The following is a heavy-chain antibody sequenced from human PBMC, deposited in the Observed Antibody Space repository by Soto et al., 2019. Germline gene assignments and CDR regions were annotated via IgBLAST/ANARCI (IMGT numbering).Heavy chain of an antibody. CDR1: GGSISSGDYY. CDR3: ARTIFGKWLGWFDP. CDR2: IYYSGST. J-gene: IGHJ5*02. Sequence: PSETLSLTCTVSGGSISSGDYYWSWIRQPPGKGLEWIGYIYYSGSTYYNPSLMSRVTISVDTSKNQFSLKLSSVTAADTAVYYCARTIFGKWLGWFDPWGQGTLVTVS. V-gene: IGHV4-30-4*01. D-gene: IGHD3-3*01.